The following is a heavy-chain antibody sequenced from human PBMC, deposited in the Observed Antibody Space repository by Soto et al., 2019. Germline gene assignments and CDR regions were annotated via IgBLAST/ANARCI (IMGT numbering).Heavy chain of an antibody. CDR1: GVSINSYY. CDR2: IYYSGTT. CDR3: ARAGGRYAITAYDV. Sequence: QVQLQESGPGLVKPSETLSLICAGSGVSINSYYWSWIRQPPGKALEWIGYIYYSGTTNYNPSLKSRGASSVDTSKNQLSLRLGSVTAADTAVYYCARAGGRYAITAYDVWGPGTLVTVSS. V-gene: IGHV4-59*01. J-gene: IGHJ3*01. D-gene: IGHD1-26*01.